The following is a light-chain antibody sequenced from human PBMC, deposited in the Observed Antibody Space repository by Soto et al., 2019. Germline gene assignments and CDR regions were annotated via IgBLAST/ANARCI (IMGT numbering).Light chain of an antibody. J-gene: IGKJ3*01. Sequence: EVVLTQSPGTLSLSAGERATLSCRASQSVAENHLAWYQQKPGQPPRLLIYDASTRAAGIPDRFSGSGSGTDFTLTISRLEPEDFGVYFCHHYTKSPIFTFGPGTTVD. CDR2: DAS. CDR1: QSVAENH. V-gene: IGKV3-20*01. CDR3: HHYTKSPIFT.